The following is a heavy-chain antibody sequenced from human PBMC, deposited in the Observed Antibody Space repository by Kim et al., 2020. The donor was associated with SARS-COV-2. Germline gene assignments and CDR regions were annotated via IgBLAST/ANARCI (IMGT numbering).Heavy chain of an antibody. D-gene: IGHD2-2*01. V-gene: IGHV3-48*02. CDR2: ISSSSSTI. CDR3: ARVPVVPAAYYYYYYMDV. CDR1: GFTFSSYS. J-gene: IGHJ6*03. Sequence: GGSLRLSCAASGFTFSSYSMNWVRQAPGKGLEWVSYISSSSSTIYYADSVKGRFTISRDNAKNSLYLQMNSLRDEDTAVYYGARVPVVPAAYYYYYYMDVWGKGTTVTVSS.